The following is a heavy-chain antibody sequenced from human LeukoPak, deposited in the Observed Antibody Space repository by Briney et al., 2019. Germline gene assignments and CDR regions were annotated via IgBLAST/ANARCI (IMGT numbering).Heavy chain of an antibody. CDR2: IIPILGIA. CDR3: ARQLMTTVDQTPGYFDY. CDR1: GYTFTSYA. Sequence: SVKVSCKASGYTFTSYAISWVRQAPGQGLEWMGRIIPILGIANYAQKFQGRVTITADKSTSTAYMELSSLRSEDTAVYYCARQLMTTVDQTPGYFDYWGQGTLVTVSS. J-gene: IGHJ4*02. V-gene: IGHV1-69*04. D-gene: IGHD4-23*01.